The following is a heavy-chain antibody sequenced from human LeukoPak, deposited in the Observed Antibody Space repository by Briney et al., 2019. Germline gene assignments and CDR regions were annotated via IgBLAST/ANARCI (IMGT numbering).Heavy chain of an antibody. CDR2: IYSGGST. CDR3: ARENRPGTGSYPS. J-gene: IGHJ4*02. Sequence: GGSLRLSCAASGFTVSSNYMSWVRQAPGKGLEWVSVIYSGGSTYYADSVKGRFTISRDDSKNTLYLQMNSLRAEDTAVYYCARENRPGTGSYPSWGQGTLVTVSS. D-gene: IGHD3-10*01. V-gene: IGHV3-53*01. CDR1: GFTVSSNY.